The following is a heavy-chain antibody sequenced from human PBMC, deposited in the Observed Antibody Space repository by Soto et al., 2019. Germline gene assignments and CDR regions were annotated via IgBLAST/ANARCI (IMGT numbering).Heavy chain of an antibody. V-gene: IGHV4-31*03. D-gene: IGHD5-12*01. Sequence: QVQLQESGPGLVKPSQTLSLTCTVSGGSISSGGYYWSWIRQHPGKGLEWMGYIYYSGSTYYNPSHKRRVTIPVDTSKSRISLTLSYVTAADTAVYYWARGPRGPRATIFDSWGQGTLVTVTS. CDR1: GGSISSGGYY. CDR3: ARGPRGPRATIFDS. CDR2: IYYSGST. J-gene: IGHJ4*02.